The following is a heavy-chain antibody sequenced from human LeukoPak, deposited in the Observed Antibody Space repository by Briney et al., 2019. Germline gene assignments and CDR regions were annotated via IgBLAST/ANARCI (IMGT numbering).Heavy chain of an antibody. CDR2: IIVGSGQT. V-gene: IGHV1-58*01. J-gene: IGHJ5*02. Sequence: SVKVSCKASGFTLINSAVQWVRQARGQRLEWVGWIIVGSGQTRYAQKFQERVTITSDMSTCTAFLELSSLSSEDSAVYYCAAGDTLVRGVIIPFAPWGQGTLVTVSS. CDR3: AAGDTLVRGVIIPFAP. D-gene: IGHD3-10*01. CDR1: GFTLINSA.